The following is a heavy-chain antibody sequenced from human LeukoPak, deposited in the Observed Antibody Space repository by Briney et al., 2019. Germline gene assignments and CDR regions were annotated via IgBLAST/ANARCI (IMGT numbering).Heavy chain of an antibody. CDR1: GGTFSSYA. J-gene: IGHJ5*02. Sequence: ASVKVSCKASGGTFSSYAISWVRQAPGQGLEWMGRIIPILGIANYAQKFQGRVAITADKSTSTAYMELSSLRSEDTAVYYCARDGWEPPTNPPSSWGQGTLVTVSS. D-gene: IGHD1-26*01. V-gene: IGHV1-69*04. CDR2: IIPILGIA. CDR3: ARDGWEPPTNPPSS.